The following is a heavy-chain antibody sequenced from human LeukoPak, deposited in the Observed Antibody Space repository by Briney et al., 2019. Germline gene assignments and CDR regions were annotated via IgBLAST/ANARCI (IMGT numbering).Heavy chain of an antibody. CDR3: AREVGSAPEY. V-gene: IGHV3-74*01. CDR2: INRDGSST. J-gene: IGHJ4*02. D-gene: IGHD2-15*01. CDR1: GFTFSSYW. Sequence: PGGSLRLSCTASGFTFSSYWMQWVRQAPGKGLVWVSRINRDGSSTTYADSVKGRFTISRDNAKSTLFLQMNSLRAEDTAVYYCAREVGSAPEYWAQGALVTVSS.